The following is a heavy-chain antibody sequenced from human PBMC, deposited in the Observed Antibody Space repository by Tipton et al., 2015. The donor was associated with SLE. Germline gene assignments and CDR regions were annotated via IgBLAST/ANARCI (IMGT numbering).Heavy chain of an antibody. Sequence: SRRLSCSASGFTFSSYAMHWVRQAPGKGLEYVSAISSNGGSTYYADSVKGRFTISRDNSKNTLYLQMNSLRAEDTAVYYCARDTGSSPGAFDYWGQGTLVTVSS. V-gene: IGHV3-64*04. D-gene: IGHD6-6*01. CDR1: GFTFSSYA. J-gene: IGHJ4*02. CDR3: ARDTGSSPGAFDY. CDR2: ISSNGGST.